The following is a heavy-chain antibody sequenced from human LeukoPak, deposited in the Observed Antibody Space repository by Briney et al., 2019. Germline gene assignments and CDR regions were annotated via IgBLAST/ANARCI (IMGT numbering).Heavy chain of an antibody. D-gene: IGHD2-2*01. CDR3: ARERGRTLGYCSSTSCSHWFDP. V-gene: IGHV1-3*01. CDR1: GYTFTSYA. CDR2: INAGNGNT. J-gene: IGHJ5*02. Sequence: ASVKVSCKASGYTFTSYAMHWVRQAPGQRLEWMGWINAGNGNTKYSQKFQGRVTITRDTSASTAYMELSSLRSEETAVYYCARERGRTLGYCSSTSCSHWFDPWGQGTLVTVSS.